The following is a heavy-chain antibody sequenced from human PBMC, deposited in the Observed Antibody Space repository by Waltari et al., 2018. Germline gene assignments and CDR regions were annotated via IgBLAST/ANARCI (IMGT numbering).Heavy chain of an antibody. V-gene: IGHV3-30-3*01. CDR1: GFTFSSYA. Sequence: QVQLVESGGGVVQPGRSLRLSCAASGFTFSSYAMHWVRQAPGKGLEWVAVISYDGSNKYYADSVKGRFTISRDNSKNTLYLQMNSLRAEDTAVYYCARGDYGDYALGYWGQGTLVTVSS. CDR3: ARGDYGDYALGY. CDR2: ISYDGSNK. D-gene: IGHD4-17*01. J-gene: IGHJ4*02.